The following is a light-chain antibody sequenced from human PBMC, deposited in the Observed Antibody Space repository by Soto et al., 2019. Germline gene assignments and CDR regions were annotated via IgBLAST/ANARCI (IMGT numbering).Light chain of an antibody. CDR3: QQLNSYPYT. Sequence: IQLTQSPSSLSASVGDRVTITCRASQGISSYLAWYQQKPGKAPKLLIYAASTLQSWVPSRFSGSGSGTDFTLTISSLQPEDFATYYCQQLNSYPYTLGQGTKLEIK. CDR1: QGISSY. J-gene: IGKJ2*01. V-gene: IGKV1-9*01. CDR2: AAS.